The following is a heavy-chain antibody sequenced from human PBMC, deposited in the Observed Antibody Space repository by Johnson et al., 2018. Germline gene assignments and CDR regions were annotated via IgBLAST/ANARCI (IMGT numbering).Heavy chain of an antibody. CDR3: ARVIRSDSSSSDYYMDV. CDR1: GFTFSSYG. D-gene: IGHD6-6*01. J-gene: IGHJ6*03. Sequence: QVQLVQSGGGVVQPGRSLRLSCAASGFTFSSYGMHWVRQAPGKGLEWVAVISYDGSNKYYADSVKGRFTISRDNAKNSLYRQMNSLRDEDTAVYYCARVIRSDSSSSDYYMDVWGKGTTVTVSS. V-gene: IGHV3-30*03. CDR2: ISYDGSNK.